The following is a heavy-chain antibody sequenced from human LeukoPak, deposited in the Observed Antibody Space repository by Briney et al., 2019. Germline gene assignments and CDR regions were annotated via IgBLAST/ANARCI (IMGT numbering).Heavy chain of an antibody. D-gene: IGHD6-13*01. Sequence: GRSLRLSCAASGFTFSSYGMHWVRQAPGKGLEWVAVIWYDGSNKYYADSVKGRFTISRDNSKNTLYLQMNSLRAEDTAVYYCAKASSSSWLYYFDYWGQGTLVTVSS. V-gene: IGHV3-33*06. J-gene: IGHJ4*02. CDR2: IWYDGSNK. CDR1: GFTFSSYG. CDR3: AKASSSSWLYYFDY.